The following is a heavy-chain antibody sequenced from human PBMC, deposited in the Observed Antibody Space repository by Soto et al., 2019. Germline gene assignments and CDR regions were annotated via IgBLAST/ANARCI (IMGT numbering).Heavy chain of an antibody. V-gene: IGHV4-61*01. J-gene: IGHJ4*02. CDR1: GGSVSSGNYY. CDR2: IYYSGNS. CDR3: ARDAYISGYYYFDY. D-gene: IGHD3-22*01. Sequence: QVQLQESGPGLVKPSETLSLTCTVSGGSVSSGNYYWSWIRQPPGKGLEWIGCIYYSGNSNYNPSLMSRVTISIDTSKNQFSLKLSSVTAADTAVYYCARDAYISGYYYFDYWGQGTLVTVSS.